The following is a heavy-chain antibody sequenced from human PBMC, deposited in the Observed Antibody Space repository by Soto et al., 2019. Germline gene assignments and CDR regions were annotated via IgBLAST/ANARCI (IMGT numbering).Heavy chain of an antibody. D-gene: IGHD2-15*01. J-gene: IGHJ4*02. CDR2: IYYSGST. CDR1: GGSISSGGYY. V-gene: IGHV4-31*03. Sequence: QVQLQESGPGLVKPSQTLSLTCTVSGGSISSGGYYWSWIRQHPGKGLEWIGYIYYSGSTYYNPSPKGRVTISVDTSKNPLSLKLRSVTAAAAAVYYCARTSCSGGSCYKIDYWGQGTLVTVSS. CDR3: ARTSCSGGSCYKIDY.